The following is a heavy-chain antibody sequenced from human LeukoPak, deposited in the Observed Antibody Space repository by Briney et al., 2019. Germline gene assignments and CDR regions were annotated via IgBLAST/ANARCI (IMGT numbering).Heavy chain of an antibody. D-gene: IGHD3-22*01. V-gene: IGHV3-23*01. J-gene: IGHJ6*02. CDR2: ISGSGATS. CDR3: ARDLDDSSGYYYVRYYYYGMDV. CDR1: RFIFSSYA. Sequence: GGSLRLSCAASRFIFSSYAMGWVRQAPGKGLEWVSSISGSGATSYYADSVKGRFTISRDNSKNTLSLQMNSLRAEDTAVYYCARDLDDSSGYYYVRYYYYGMDVWGQGTTVTVSS.